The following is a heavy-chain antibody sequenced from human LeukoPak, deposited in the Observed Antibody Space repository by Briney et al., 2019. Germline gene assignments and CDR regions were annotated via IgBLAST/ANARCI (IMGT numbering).Heavy chain of an antibody. CDR2: IYHGGST. CDR3: ARVQRCGGDCYFSDY. Sequence: NPSETLSLTCTVSSYSISSGYYWGWIRQPPGKGLEWIGSIYHGGSTYYNPSLKSRVTISVDTSKNQFSLKLSSVTAADTAVYYCARVQRCGGDCYFSDYWGQGTLVTVSS. V-gene: IGHV4-38-2*02. D-gene: IGHD2-21*01. CDR1: SYSISSGYY. J-gene: IGHJ4*02.